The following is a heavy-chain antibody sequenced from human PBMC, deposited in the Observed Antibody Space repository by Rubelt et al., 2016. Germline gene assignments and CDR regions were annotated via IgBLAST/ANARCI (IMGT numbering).Heavy chain of an antibody. V-gene: IGHV5-51*01. CDR3: ARVTTVTNDNWFDP. CDR1: GYSFTSYW. CDR2: IYPGDSDT. J-gene: IGHJ5*02. Sequence: EVQLVQSGAEVKKPGESLKIPCKGSGYSFTSYWIGWVRQMPGKGLEWMGIIYPGDSDTRYSHAFQGQSTIAADKAISTAYLQWSSLKASDTAMYYCARVTTVTNDNWFDPWGQGTLVTVSS. D-gene: IGHD4-17*01.